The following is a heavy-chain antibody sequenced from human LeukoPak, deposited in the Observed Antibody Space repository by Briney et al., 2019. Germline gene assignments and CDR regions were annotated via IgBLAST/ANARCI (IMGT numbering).Heavy chain of an antibody. Sequence: GASVKVSCKGYGYTFINHDIDWVRQAAGQGLEWMGWMNSNSGNTGYAQKFQGRVTMTRDTSISTAYMELSSLRSEDTAVYYCAVHYYASGSYFNYWGQGTLVTVSS. CDR3: AVHYYASGSYFNY. J-gene: IGHJ4*02. CDR2: MNSNSGNT. D-gene: IGHD3-10*01. V-gene: IGHV1-8*02. CDR1: GYTFINHD.